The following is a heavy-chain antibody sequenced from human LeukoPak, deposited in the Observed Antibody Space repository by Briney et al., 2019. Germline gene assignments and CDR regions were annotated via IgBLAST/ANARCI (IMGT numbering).Heavy chain of an antibody. CDR2: ISSSGSTI. Sequence: GGSLRLSCAASGFTFSSYEMNWVRQAPGKGLEWVSYISSSGSTIYYADSVKGRFTISRDNAKNSLYLQMNSLRAEDTAVYYCAKDPYYDFWSGKYYFDYWGQGTLVTVTS. CDR1: GFTFSSYE. CDR3: AKDPYYDFWSGKYYFDY. D-gene: IGHD3-3*01. V-gene: IGHV3-48*03. J-gene: IGHJ4*02.